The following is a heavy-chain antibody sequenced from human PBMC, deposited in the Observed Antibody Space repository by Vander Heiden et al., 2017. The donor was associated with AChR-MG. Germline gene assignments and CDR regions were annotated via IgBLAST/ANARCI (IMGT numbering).Heavy chain of an antibody. Sequence: EVQLLESGGGLVQPGESLRLSCAASGFNNLDNFDIHWVRQAPGRGLEWVSRISSSGAATYYADSVKGRFTISRDNSKNTLSLHMNSLRADDTAVYYCAKTFFYGSGTLDFPLFGLDVWGQGTTVTVSS. V-gene: IGHV3-23*01. CDR1: GFNNLDNFD. J-gene: IGHJ6*02. D-gene: IGHD3-10*01. CDR2: ISSSGAAT. CDR3: AKTFFYGSGTLDFPLFGLDV.